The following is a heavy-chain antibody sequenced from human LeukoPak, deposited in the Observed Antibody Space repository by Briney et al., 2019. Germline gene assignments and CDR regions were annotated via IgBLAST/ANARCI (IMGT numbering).Heavy chain of an antibody. CDR2: ISSSSSYI. CDR3: ATDTPFAFDI. Sequence: GGSLRLSCAASGFTFSSYSMNWVRQAPGKGLEWVSTISSSSSYIYYADSVKGRFTISRDNSKNTLYLQMNSLRAEDTAVYYCATDTPFAFDIWGQGTMVIVSA. D-gene: IGHD5-18*01. J-gene: IGHJ3*02. CDR1: GFTFSSYS. V-gene: IGHV3-21*04.